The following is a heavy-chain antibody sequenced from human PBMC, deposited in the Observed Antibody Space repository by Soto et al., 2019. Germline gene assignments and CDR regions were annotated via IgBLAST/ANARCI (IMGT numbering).Heavy chain of an antibody. CDR2: ISAYNGNT. Sequence: ASVKVSCKASGYTFISYGISWVRQAPGQGLEWMGWISAYNGNTNYAQKLQGRVTMTTDTSTSTAYMELRSLRSDDTAVYYCARDMGRGSVGPAARDNWFDPWGQGTLVTVSS. J-gene: IGHJ5*02. V-gene: IGHV1-18*01. CDR3: ARDMGRGSVGPAARDNWFDP. CDR1: GYTFISYG. D-gene: IGHD2-2*01.